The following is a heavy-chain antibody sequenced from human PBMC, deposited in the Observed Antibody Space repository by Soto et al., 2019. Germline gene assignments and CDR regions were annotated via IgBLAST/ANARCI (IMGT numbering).Heavy chain of an antibody. CDR1: GFTFSSYA. V-gene: IGHV3-23*01. D-gene: IGHD3-22*01. Sequence: GGSLRLSCAASGFTFSSYAMSWVRQAPGKGLEWVSGISGSGGRTYYADSVKGRFTISRDNSKNMLYVQVNSLRAEDTAVYYCAKDQVVVVKGNFDYWGQGTLVTVSS. CDR3: AKDQVVVVKGNFDY. J-gene: IGHJ4*02. CDR2: ISGSGGRT.